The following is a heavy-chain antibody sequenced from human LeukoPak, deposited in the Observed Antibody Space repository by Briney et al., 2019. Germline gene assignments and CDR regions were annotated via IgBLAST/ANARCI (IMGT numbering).Heavy chain of an antibody. Sequence: ASVKVSCKASGYTFTSYDINWVRQATGQGLEWMGWISAYNGNTNYAQKLQGRVTMTTDTSTSTAYMELRSLRSDDTAVYYCARLGYCSSTSCYTVDYWGQGTLVTVSS. CDR3: ARLGYCSSTSCYTVDY. CDR1: GYTFTSYD. V-gene: IGHV1-18*01. J-gene: IGHJ4*02. D-gene: IGHD2-2*02. CDR2: ISAYNGNT.